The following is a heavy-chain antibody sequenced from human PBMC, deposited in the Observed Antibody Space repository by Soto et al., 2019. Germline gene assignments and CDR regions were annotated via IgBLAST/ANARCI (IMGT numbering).Heavy chain of an antibody. CDR3: ARDSAPYSSGWSLLCY. J-gene: IGHJ4*02. CDR2: ISAYNGNT. Sequence: ASVKVSCKASGYTFTSYGISWVRQAPGQGLEWMGWISAYNGNTNYAQKLQGRVTMTTDTSTSTAYMELRSLRSDDTAVYYCARDSAPYSSGWSLLCYWGQGTLVTVSS. D-gene: IGHD6-19*01. CDR1: GYTFTSYG. V-gene: IGHV1-18*01.